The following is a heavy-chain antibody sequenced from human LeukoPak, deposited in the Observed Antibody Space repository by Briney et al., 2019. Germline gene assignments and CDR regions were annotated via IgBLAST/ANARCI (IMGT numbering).Heavy chain of an antibody. CDR3: ARLDRVAVAGTGRYYYYGMDV. J-gene: IGHJ6*02. Sequence: GESLKTSCKGSGYSFTSYWIGWVRQMPGKGLEWMGIIYPGDSVTRYSASFQGQVTISADKSISTAYLQWSSLKASDTAMYYCARLDRVAVAGTGRYYYYGMDVWGQGTTVTVSS. D-gene: IGHD6-19*01. CDR1: GYSFTSYW. V-gene: IGHV5-51*01. CDR2: IYPGDSVT.